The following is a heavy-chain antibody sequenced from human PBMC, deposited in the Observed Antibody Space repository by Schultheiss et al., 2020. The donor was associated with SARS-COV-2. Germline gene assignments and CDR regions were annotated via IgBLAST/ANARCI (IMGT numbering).Heavy chain of an antibody. J-gene: IGHJ4*02. Sequence: GGSLRLSCAASGFTFSSYAMHWVRQAPGKGLEWVAVIWNDGGNKYYADSVKGRFTISRDNSKNTLFLQMNSLRVEDTALYYCAKDSAYSSGWRFDYWGQGTLVTVSS. CDR2: IWNDGGNK. CDR3: AKDSAYSSGWRFDY. D-gene: IGHD6-19*01. V-gene: IGHV3-33*06. CDR1: GFTFSSYA.